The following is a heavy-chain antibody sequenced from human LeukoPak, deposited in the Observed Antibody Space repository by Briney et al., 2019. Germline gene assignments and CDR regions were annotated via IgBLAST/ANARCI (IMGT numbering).Heavy chain of an antibody. V-gene: IGHV4-59*01. CDR1: GGSISSYY. CDR3: ARVPPRSSGWYFFDY. D-gene: IGHD6-19*01. J-gene: IGHJ4*02. Sequence: SETLSLTCTVSGGSISSYYWSWIRQPPGKGLEWIGYMYYSGAINYNPSLESRVTISVDTSKNQFSLKLSSVTAADTAVYYCARVPPRSSGWYFFDYWGQGTLVTVSS. CDR2: MYYSGAI.